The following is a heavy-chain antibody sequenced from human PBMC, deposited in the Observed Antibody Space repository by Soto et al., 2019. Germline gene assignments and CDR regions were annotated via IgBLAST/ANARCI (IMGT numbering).Heavy chain of an antibody. D-gene: IGHD6-13*01. CDR1: GGSISGFY. CDR3: AKTSTAANRNWFDP. J-gene: IGHJ5*02. CDR2: IYSSGST. Sequence: ASETLSLTCSVSGGSISGFYWSWIRQSPGKGLEWIAYIYSSGSTNYNPSLKSRATISVDTSKNHFSLKPTSVTAADTAVYYCAKTSTAANRNWFDPWGQGTLVTVSS. V-gene: IGHV4-59*01.